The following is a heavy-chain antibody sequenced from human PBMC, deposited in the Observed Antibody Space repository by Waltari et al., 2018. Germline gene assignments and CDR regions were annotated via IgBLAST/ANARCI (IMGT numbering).Heavy chain of an antibody. V-gene: IGHV1-8*02. Sequence: QVQLVQSGAEVKKPGASVKVSCKASGYTFTGYDINWVRQATGQGLEWMGWMNPNSGNTGYAQKFQGRVTMTRNTSISTAYMELSSLRSEDTAVYYCARVSRLVNYYGMDVWGQGTTVTVSS. CDR3: ARVSRLVNYYGMDV. J-gene: IGHJ6*02. CDR2: MNPNSGNT. CDR1: GYTFTGYD. D-gene: IGHD6-19*01.